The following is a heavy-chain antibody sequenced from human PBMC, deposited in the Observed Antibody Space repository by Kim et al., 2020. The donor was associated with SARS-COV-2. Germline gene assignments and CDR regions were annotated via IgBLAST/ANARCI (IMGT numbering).Heavy chain of an antibody. CDR3: AKGEGNNWSFFDY. J-gene: IGHJ4*02. CDR2: VSGSGGST. Sequence: GGSLRLSCAASGFTFSSYAMSWVRQAPGKGPEWVSLVSGSGGSTHHADSVTGRFAISRDNSKKTLYLQMNSLRAKDTALYYCAKGEGNNWSFFDYWGQGTLVTVSS. V-gene: IGHV3-23*01. CDR1: GFTFSSYA. D-gene: IGHD1-1*01.